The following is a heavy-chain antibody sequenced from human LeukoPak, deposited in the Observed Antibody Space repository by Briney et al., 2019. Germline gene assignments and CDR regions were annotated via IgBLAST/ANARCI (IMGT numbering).Heavy chain of an antibody. CDR2: IHTSGSS. CDR3: ARHAKIAGDTYYRWFDP. J-gene: IGHJ5*02. Sequence: SVTLSLTCAVSGGSISDYYWGWIRQPPGKGLEWIAYIHTSGSSNYNPSLKSRVTASVDTSKNQFSLKVNSVTAADTAVYYCARHAKIAGDTYYRWFDPWGQGTLVTVSS. D-gene: IGHD2-21*02. CDR1: GGSISDYY. V-gene: IGHV4-4*09.